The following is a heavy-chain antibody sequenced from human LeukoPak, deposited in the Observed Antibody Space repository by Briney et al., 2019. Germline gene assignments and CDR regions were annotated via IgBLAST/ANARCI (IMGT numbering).Heavy chain of an antibody. CDR2: INWNGGST. CDR1: GFTFDDYG. J-gene: IGHJ4*02. V-gene: IGHV3-20*04. Sequence: GALRLSCAASGFTFDDYGMSWVRQAPGKGLEWVSGINWNGGSTGYADSVKGRFTISRDNAKNSLYLQMNSLRAEDTALYYCAKVTTSCYGASAPFDYWGQGTLVTVSS. CDR3: AKVTTSCYGASAPFDY. D-gene: IGHD4/OR15-4a*01.